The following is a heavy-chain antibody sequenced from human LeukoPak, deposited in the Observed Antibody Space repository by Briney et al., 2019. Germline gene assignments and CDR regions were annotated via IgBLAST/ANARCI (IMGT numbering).Heavy chain of an antibody. CDR1: GFTFSIND. CDR3: ARQGDTGSWYFDY. D-gene: IGHD2-21*02. Sequence: GGSLRVSCAASGFTFSINDMSWVRQAPGRGLEWVSISSVRGGATYYADSVKGRFTISRDNSKSTLYLQMDTLRPGDTAVYFCARQGDTGSWYFDYWGQGTLVTVSS. CDR2: SSVRGGAT. V-gene: IGHV3-23*01. J-gene: IGHJ4*02.